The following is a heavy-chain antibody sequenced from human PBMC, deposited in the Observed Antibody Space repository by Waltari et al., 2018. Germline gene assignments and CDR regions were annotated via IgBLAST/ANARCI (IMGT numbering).Heavy chain of an antibody. V-gene: IGHV3-74*01. CDR3: ARATIFGVVTPFDI. D-gene: IGHD3-3*01. CDR2: INSDGSST. J-gene: IGHJ3*02. Sequence: EVQLVESGGGLVQPGGSLRLSCAASGFTFSSYWMHWVRQAPGKGLVWVSRINSDGSSTSYADSVKGRFTISRDNAKNTLYLQMNSLRAEDTAVYYCARATIFGVVTPFDIWGQGTMVTVSS. CDR1: GFTFSSYW.